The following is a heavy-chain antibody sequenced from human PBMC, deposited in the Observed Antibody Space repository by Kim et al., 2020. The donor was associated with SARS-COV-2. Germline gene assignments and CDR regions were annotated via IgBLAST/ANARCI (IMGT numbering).Heavy chain of an antibody. V-gene: IGHV4-39*01. Sequence: SETLSLTCTVSGGSISSSSYYWGWIRQPPGKGLEWIGSIYYSGSTYSTPSLKSNVTISVGTSKNQFSLKLSSVTAAATAVYYCARLAVADSVAYWGQGTLVTVSS. CDR2: IYYSGST. J-gene: IGHJ4*02. CDR1: GGSISSSSYY. D-gene: IGHD6-19*01. CDR3: ARLAVADSVAY.